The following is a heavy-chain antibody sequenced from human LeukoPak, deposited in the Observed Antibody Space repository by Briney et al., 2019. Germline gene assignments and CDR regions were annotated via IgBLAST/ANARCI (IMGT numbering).Heavy chain of an antibody. CDR2: IIPIFGTA. J-gene: IGHJ4*02. V-gene: IGHV1-69*13. CDR1: GYTFTSYD. D-gene: IGHD4-23*01. Sequence: SVKVSCKASGYTFTSYDINWVRQATGQGLEWMGGIIPIFGTANYAQKFQGRVTITADESTSTAYMELSSLRSEDTAVYYCARGPQDRYPVVTNYFDYWGQGTLVTVSS. CDR3: ARGPQDRYPVVTNYFDY.